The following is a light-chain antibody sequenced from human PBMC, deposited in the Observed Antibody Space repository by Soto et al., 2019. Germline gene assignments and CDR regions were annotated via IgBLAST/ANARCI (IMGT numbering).Light chain of an antibody. V-gene: IGKV3-11*01. CDR2: DAS. J-gene: IGKJ1*01. CDR1: QSVSRT. CDR3: QQRYNWPQT. Sequence: EVVLTQSPATLSLSPGERANLYCRTSQSVSRTLACYQQKSGQAPRLLIYDASNRATGITTRFSGSGSGTDFTLTISRLEPEDFAVYYCQQRYNWPQTFGQGTKVEIK.